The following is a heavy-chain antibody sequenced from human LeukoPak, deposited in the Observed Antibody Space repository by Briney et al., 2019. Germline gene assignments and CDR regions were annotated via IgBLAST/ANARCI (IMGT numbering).Heavy chain of an antibody. CDR2: ISYDGSNK. CDR3: AKATYYYGSGIYSYFDY. D-gene: IGHD3-10*01. J-gene: IGHJ4*02. V-gene: IGHV3-30*18. CDR1: GFTFSSFE. Sequence: PGGSLRLSCAASGFTFSSFEMNWVRQAPGKGLEWVAVISYDGSNKYYADSVKGRFTISRDNSKNTLYLQMNSLRAEDTAVYYCAKATYYYGSGIYSYFDYWGQGTLVTVSS.